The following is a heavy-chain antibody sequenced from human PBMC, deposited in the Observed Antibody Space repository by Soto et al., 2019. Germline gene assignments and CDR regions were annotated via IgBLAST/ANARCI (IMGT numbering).Heavy chain of an antibody. CDR2: IYYSGST. J-gene: IGHJ4*02. V-gene: IGHV4-30-4*01. CDR3: ARDISHCSGGSCYQDDY. D-gene: IGHD2-15*01. CDR1: GGSISSGDYY. Sequence: SETLSLTCTVSGGSISSGDYYWSWIRQPPGKGLEWIGYIYYSGSTYYNPSLKSRVTISVDTSKNQFSLKLSSVTAADTAVYYCARDISHCSGGSCYQDDYWGQGTLVTVSS.